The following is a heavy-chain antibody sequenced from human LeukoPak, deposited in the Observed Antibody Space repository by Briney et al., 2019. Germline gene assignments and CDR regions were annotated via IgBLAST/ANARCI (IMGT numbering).Heavy chain of an antibody. CDR1: GYTFTNFG. Sequence: GASVKVSCKGSGYTFTNFGISWVRQAPGQGLEWMGGIIPIFGSAHYAQKFQGRVTITADESTSTAYVELSSLRSEDTAVYYCARDLGPPRSFDSWGQGTLVTVSS. CDR3: ARDLGPPRSFDS. CDR2: IIPIFGSA. J-gene: IGHJ5*01. V-gene: IGHV1-69*13.